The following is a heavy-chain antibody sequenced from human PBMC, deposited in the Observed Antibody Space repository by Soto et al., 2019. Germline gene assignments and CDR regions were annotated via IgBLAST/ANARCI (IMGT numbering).Heavy chain of an antibody. CDR2: ISYDGSNK. D-gene: IGHD2-21*01. J-gene: IGHJ4*02. CDR3: ARDGLNLPDYYFDY. Sequence: QVQLVESGGGVVQPGRSLRLSCAASGFTFSSYAMHWVRQAPGKGLEWVAVISYDGSNKYYADSVKGRFTISRDNSKNTLYLQMNSLRAEDTAVYYCARDGLNLPDYYFDYWGQGTLVTVSS. CDR1: GFTFSSYA. V-gene: IGHV3-30-3*01.